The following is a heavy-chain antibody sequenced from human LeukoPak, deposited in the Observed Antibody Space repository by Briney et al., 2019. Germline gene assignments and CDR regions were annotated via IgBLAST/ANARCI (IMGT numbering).Heavy chain of an antibody. V-gene: IGHV1-2*02. CDR3: ARSGSTGYSLDY. J-gene: IGHJ4*02. CDR2: IDPNSGDT. Sequence: AAVKVSCKASGYSFTGYFIHWVRQAPGQGLEWMGCIDPNSGDTKYAQKFQGRFSIPRDTSTRTAYMELSRLRSDDTAVYFCARSGSTGYSLDYWGQGTLVTVSS. D-gene: IGHD3-22*01. CDR1: GYSFTGYF.